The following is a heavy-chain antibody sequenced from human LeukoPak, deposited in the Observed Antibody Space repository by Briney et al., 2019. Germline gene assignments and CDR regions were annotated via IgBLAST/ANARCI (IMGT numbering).Heavy chain of an antibody. J-gene: IGHJ4*02. Sequence: PGGSLRLSCAASGFTFSSYGMSWVRQAPGKGLEWGSAISGSGASTDYAGSVKGRFTISRDSSKDTLYLQMNSLSAEDTALYYCAKESSAEFDYWGQATLVTVSS. CDR2: ISGSGAST. CDR3: AKESSAEFDY. CDR1: GFTFSSYG. D-gene: IGHD3-10*01. V-gene: IGHV3-23*01.